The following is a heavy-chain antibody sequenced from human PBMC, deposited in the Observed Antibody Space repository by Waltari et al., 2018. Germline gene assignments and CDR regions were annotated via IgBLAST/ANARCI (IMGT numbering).Heavy chain of an antibody. V-gene: IGHV4-39*01. CDR1: GGSISSSSYY. J-gene: IGHJ2*01. Sequence: QLQLQESGPGLVKPSETLSLTCTVSGGSISSSSYYWGWIRQPPGKGLEWIGSIYYSGSTYYNPSLKSRVTISVDTSKNQFSLKLSSVTAADTAVYYCARFSKHPYWYFDLWGRGTLVTVSS. CDR2: IYYSGST. CDR3: ARFSKHPYWYFDL.